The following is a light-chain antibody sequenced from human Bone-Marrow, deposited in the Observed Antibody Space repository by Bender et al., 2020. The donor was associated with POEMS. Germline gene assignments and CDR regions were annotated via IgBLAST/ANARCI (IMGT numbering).Light chain of an antibody. CDR1: RNDVGSYKF. CDR3: CSYAGSYTYV. Sequence: QSALTQPASVSGSPGQSITISCTGSRNDVGSYKFVSWYQQHPGKAPKLIIFDVSNRPSGVSNRFSASKSGNTASLTISGLQAEDEGDYYCCSYAGSYTYVFGTGTTVTVL. CDR2: DVS. V-gene: IGLV2-23*02. J-gene: IGLJ1*01.